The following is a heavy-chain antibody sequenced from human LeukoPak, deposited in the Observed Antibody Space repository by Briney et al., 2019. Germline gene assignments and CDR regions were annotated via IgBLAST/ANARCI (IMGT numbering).Heavy chain of an antibody. CDR3: ARQVVPAAIRVWYGWFDP. V-gene: IGHV4-59*08. Sequence: PSETLSLTCTVSGGSISSYYWSWIRQPPGKGLEWIGYIYYSGSTNYNPSLKSRVTISVDTSKNQFSLKLSSVTAADTAVYYCARQVVPAAIRVWYGWFDPWGQGTLVTVSS. D-gene: IGHD2-2*01. CDR1: GGSISSYY. CDR2: IYYSGST. J-gene: IGHJ5*02.